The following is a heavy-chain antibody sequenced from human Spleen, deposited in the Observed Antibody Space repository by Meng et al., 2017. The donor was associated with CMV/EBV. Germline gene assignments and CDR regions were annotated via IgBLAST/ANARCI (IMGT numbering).Heavy chain of an antibody. Sequence: FAMHWVRQAPGKGLDWVAVFSYDGSNKYYADSVKGRFIISRDNSENTLYLQMNDLKPEDTAVYYCARDPGYYGSGNYYPGPSYYLEYWGPGTLVTVSS. V-gene: IGHV3-30*04. CDR1: FA. J-gene: IGHJ4*01. CDR2: FSYDGSNK. D-gene: IGHD3-10*01. CDR3: ARDPGYYGSGNYYPGPSYYLEY.